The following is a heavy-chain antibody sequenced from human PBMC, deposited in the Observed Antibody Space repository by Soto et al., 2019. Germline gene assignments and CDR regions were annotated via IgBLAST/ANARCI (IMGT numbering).Heavy chain of an antibody. CDR2: INSDGSST. CDR1: GFTFSSYW. J-gene: IGHJ4*02. CDR3: ARGPSYGDYDCLDY. V-gene: IGHV3-74*01. Sequence: GGSLRLSCAASGFTFSSYWMHWVRQAPGKGLVWVSRINSDGSSTSYADSVKGRFTISRDNAKNTLYLQMNSLRAEDTAVYYCARGPSYGDYDCLDYWGQGTLATVSS. D-gene: IGHD4-17*01.